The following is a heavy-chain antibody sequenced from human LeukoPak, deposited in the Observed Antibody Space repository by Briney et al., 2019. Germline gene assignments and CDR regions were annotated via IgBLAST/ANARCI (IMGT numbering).Heavy chain of an antibody. CDR1: GFTFSSYG. CDR2: ISGSGGNT. Sequence: PGGSLRLSCAASGFTFSSYGMNWVRQAPGKGLEWVSGISGSGGNTYYADSVKGRFTISRDNSKNTLYLQMNSLRAEDTAVYYCAKDDNYIRFLSWGQGTLVTVSS. V-gene: IGHV3-23*01. D-gene: IGHD3-16*01. CDR3: AKDDNYIRFLS. J-gene: IGHJ5*02.